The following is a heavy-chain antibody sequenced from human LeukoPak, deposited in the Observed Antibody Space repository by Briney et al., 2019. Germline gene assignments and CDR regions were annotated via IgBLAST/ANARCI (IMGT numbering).Heavy chain of an antibody. CDR3: ARDIEMTTSTDFDY. CDR2: ISSISSYI. D-gene: IGHD5-24*01. J-gene: IGHJ4*02. CDR1: GFTFSCYS. V-gene: IGHV3-21*01. Sequence: GGSLSLSCAASGFTFSCYSMNWVRQAPGKGLEWVSSISSISSYIYYADSVKGRFTISRDNAKNSLYLQMNSLRAEDTAVYYCARDIEMTTSTDFDYWGQGTLVTVSS.